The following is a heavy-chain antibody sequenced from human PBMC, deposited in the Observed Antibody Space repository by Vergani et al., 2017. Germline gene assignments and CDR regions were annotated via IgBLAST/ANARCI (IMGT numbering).Heavy chain of an antibody. CDR3: ARRCSSTACSGDWYFDL. CDR2: IGPAGDT. D-gene: IGHD2-2*01. J-gene: IGHJ2*01. CDR1: GFIFSSYD. Sequence: EVQLVESGGGLAQPGGSLRLSCAASGFIFSSYDMHWVRQPTGERLEWVSAIGPAGDTYYPDSVKGRFTISRENAKNSLYLQMNTLRAGDTAMYYCARRCSSTACSGDWYFDLWGRGTLVTVSS. V-gene: IGHV3-13*01.